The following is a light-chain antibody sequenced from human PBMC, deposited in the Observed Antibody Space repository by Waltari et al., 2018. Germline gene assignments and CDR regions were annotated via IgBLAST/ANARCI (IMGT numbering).Light chain of an antibody. J-gene: IGKJ1*01. CDR3: QQYGKTPTWT. CDR1: QSIANNY. Sequence: EIALTQSPDTLSLSPGERATLSCRASQSIANNYLAWYQQRPGQAPSRLIYGASTRDTGIPDRFSGSGSGTDFTLTISRLEPEDFAVYYCQQYGKTPTWTFGQGTTVE. CDR2: GAS. V-gene: IGKV3-20*01.